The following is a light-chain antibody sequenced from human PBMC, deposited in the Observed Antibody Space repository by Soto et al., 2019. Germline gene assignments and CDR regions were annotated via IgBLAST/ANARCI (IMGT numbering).Light chain of an antibody. V-gene: IGKV3-15*01. CDR1: QNVRSN. CDR3: QQYDNWPLS. CDR2: DES. Sequence: EIVMTQSPATLSVSPGERATLSCRASQNVRSNLAWYHQKPGQAPRLLIFDESTRATGIPARFSGSGSGTELTLHITSLQAEDFAVYYCQQYDNWPLSFGGGTRVEIK. J-gene: IGKJ4*01.